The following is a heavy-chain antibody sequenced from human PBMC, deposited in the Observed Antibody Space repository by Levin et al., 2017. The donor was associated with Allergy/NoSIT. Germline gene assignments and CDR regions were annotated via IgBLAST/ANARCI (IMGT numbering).Heavy chain of an antibody. CDR1: GFTFSDSS. V-gene: IGHV3-11*01. Sequence: PGGSLRLSCAASGFTFSDSSMTWIRQTPGKGLEWVTYITTTGNTIYYADSVKGRFTISRDNAKNALFLQMNSLRADDTAVYFCARDPQRSDAYNFDLWGRGTLVTVSS. CDR3: ARDPQRSDAYNFDL. D-gene: IGHD5-24*01. CDR2: ITTTGNTI. J-gene: IGHJ2*01.